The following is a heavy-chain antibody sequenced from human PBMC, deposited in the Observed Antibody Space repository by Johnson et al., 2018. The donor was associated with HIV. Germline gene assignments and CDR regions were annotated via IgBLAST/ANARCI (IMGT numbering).Heavy chain of an antibody. D-gene: IGHD2-21*01. J-gene: IGHJ3*02. V-gene: IGHV3-13*01. Sequence: VQLVESGGGLVQPGGSLRLSCAASGFTFSSYDMHWVRQTPGRGLEWVSGIGTADDTYYPGSVKGRFTISRANAKNSLYLQMNSLRAGDTAVYYCVRDDGSDYEAFDIWGQGTMVTVSS. CDR1: GFTFSSYD. CDR2: IGTADDT. CDR3: VRDDGSDYEAFDI.